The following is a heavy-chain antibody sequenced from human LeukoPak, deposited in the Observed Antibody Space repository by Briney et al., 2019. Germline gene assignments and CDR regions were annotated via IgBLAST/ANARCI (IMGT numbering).Heavy chain of an antibody. J-gene: IGHJ4*02. CDR1: GFXFSSYE. V-gene: IGHV3-48*03. CDR2: ISSSGDTK. Sequence: GGSLRLSCAASGFXFSSYEINWVRQAPGKGLEWISYISSSGDTKYYADSVKGRFTISRDNAKHSLYLQMNSLRGEDAAVYYCARIRGYYCDYWGQGTLVTVSS. CDR3: ARIRGYYCDY.